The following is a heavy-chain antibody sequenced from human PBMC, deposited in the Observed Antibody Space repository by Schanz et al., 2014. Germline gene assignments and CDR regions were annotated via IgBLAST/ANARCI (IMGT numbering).Heavy chain of an antibody. D-gene: IGHD3-10*01. CDR3: ARWFLIRGVILDS. V-gene: IGHV3-48*01. J-gene: IGHJ4*02. Sequence: EVQLLESGGGLVQPGGSLRLSCAASGFGFSSYSMNWVRQAPGKGLEWVSSINTGGDSTYYADSVKGRFTISRDNSRDTVYLQMNSLRADDTAMYYCARWFLIRGVILDSWGQGTLVTVSS. CDR2: INTGGDST. CDR1: GFGFSSYS.